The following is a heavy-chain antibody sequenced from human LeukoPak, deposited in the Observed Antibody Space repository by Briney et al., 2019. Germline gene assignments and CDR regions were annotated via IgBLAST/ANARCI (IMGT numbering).Heavy chain of an antibody. CDR1: GYTFNGYY. J-gene: IGHJ6*03. CDR3: ARDTARITIFGVAKYMDV. D-gene: IGHD3-3*01. Sequence: GASVKVSCKASGYTFNGYYMHWVRQAPGQGLEWMGWINPNSGGTNYAQKFQGRVTLTRDTSISTAYMELSRLRSDDTAVYYCARDTARITIFGVAKYMDVWGKGTTVSVSS. CDR2: INPNSGGT. V-gene: IGHV1-2*02.